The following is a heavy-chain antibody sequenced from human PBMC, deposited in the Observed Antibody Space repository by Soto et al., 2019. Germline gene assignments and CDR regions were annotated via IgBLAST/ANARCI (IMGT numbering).Heavy chain of an antibody. CDR1: GYTFTSYG. V-gene: IGHV1-18*04. CDR2: ISAYNGNT. CDR3: ARGGLGYCSGGSCYRNYYYYGMDV. Sequence: QVQLVQSGAEVKKPGASVKVSCKASGYTFTSYGISWVRQAPGQGLEWMGWISAYNGNTNYAQKLQGRVTMTTDTSTSTAYMELRSLRSDDTAVYYCARGGLGYCSGGSCYRNYYYYGMDVWGQGTTVTVSS. D-gene: IGHD2-15*01. J-gene: IGHJ6*02.